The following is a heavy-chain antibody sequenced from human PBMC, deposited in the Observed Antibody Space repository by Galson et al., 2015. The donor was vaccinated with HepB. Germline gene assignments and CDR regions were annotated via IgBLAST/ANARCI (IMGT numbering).Heavy chain of an antibody. D-gene: IGHD2-15*01. Sequence: SVKVSCKASGYTFTSYGISWVRQAPGQGLEWMGWISAYNGNTNYAQKLQGRVTMTTDTSTSTAYMELRSLRSDDTAVYYCARDHCSGGSCYGTASFDYWGQGTLVTASS. CDR1: GYTFTSYG. V-gene: IGHV1-18*01. J-gene: IGHJ4*02. CDR2: ISAYNGNT. CDR3: ARDHCSGGSCYGTASFDY.